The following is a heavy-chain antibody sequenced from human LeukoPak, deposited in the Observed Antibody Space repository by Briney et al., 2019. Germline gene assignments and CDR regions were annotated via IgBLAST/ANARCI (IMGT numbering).Heavy chain of an antibody. D-gene: IGHD2-2*02. CDR1: GYTLTSYD. Sequence: ASVKVSCKASGYTLTSYDINWVRQATGQGLEWMGWMNPNSGNTGYAQKFQGRVTMTRNTSISTAYMKLSSLRSEDTAVYYCARDSYCSSTSCYTGYVDYWGQGTLVTVSS. J-gene: IGHJ4*02. V-gene: IGHV1-8*01. CDR2: MNPNSGNT. CDR3: ARDSYCSSTSCYTGYVDY.